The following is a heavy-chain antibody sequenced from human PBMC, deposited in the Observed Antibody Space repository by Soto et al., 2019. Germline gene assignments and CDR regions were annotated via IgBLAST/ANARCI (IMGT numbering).Heavy chain of an antibody. CDR2: IYPVDSDT. J-gene: IGHJ6*02. CDR3: ARSSHDVLLGMDV. D-gene: IGHD3-10*02. V-gene: IGHV5-51*01. CDR1: GYSFPNFW. Sequence: PGESLKISCQGSGYSFPNFWIGWVRQMPGKGLEWMGIIYPVDSDTRYNPSFQGQVTISVDKPTSTAYIEWNSLKASDHAMYYCARSSHDVLLGMDVWGQGTTVTVSS.